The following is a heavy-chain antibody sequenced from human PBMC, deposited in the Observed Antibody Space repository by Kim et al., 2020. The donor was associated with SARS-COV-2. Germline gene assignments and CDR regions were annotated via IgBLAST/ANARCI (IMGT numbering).Heavy chain of an antibody. D-gene: IGHD3-10*01. CDR2: ISYDGSNK. CDR3: AREYGFPTPYYFDY. Sequence: GGSLRLSCAASGFTFSSYAMHWVRQAPGKGLEWVAVISYDGSNKYYADSVKGRFTISRDNSKNTLYLQMNSLRAEDTAVYYCAREYGFPTPYYFDYWGQGTLVTVSS. V-gene: IGHV3-30*04. J-gene: IGHJ4*02. CDR1: GFTFSSYA.